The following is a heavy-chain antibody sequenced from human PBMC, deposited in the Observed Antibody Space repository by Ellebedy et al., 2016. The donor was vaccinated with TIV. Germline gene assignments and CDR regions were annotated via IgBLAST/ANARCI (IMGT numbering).Heavy chain of an antibody. J-gene: IGHJ4*02. CDR2: INRSGNT. D-gene: IGHD1-26*01. Sequence: MPSETLSLTCTVSGDSIDYSPYSWGWIRQPPGKGLEWIGEINRSGNTNYNPSLESRVTISLDTSKNQFSLRLTSVTAADTAVYYCAIDPIVGPTPYYFDSWGQGTLVTVSS. CDR3: AIDPIVGPTPYYFDS. V-gene: IGHV4-39*07. CDR1: GDSIDYSPYS.